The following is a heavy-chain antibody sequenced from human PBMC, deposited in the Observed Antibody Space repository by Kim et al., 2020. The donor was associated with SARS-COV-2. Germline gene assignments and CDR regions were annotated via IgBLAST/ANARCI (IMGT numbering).Heavy chain of an antibody. Sequence: SETLSLTCTVSGASISSYYWSWIRQPPGKGLEWIGYIYYSGSTNYNPSLKSRVTISVDTSKNQSSLKLTSVTAADTAVYYCARAGGGTYLKTPRFFDSWGPGTLVTVSS. CDR2: IYYSGST. D-gene: IGHD1-26*01. CDR1: GASISSYY. V-gene: IGHV4-59*01. CDR3: ARAGGGTYLKTPRFFDS. J-gene: IGHJ4*02.